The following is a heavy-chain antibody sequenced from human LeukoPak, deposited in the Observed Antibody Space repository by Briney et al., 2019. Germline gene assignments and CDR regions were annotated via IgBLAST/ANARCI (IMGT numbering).Heavy chain of an antibody. J-gene: IGHJ5*02. CDR1: GYTFTGYY. CDR2: ISAYNGKT. D-gene: IGHD2-15*01. V-gene: IGHV1-18*04. Sequence: ASVTVSCTASGYTFTGYYMHWVRQAPGQGREWMGWISAYNGKTNYAQKLQGRVTMPIDKTTSTAYMELRSLRSDDTAVYYCARGGANCSGGRCPLNWFDPWGQGTPVTVSS. CDR3: ARGGANCSGGRCPLNWFDP.